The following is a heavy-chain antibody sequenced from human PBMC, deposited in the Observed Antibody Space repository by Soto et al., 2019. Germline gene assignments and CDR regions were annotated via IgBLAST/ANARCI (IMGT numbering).Heavy chain of an antibody. CDR1: GGSISSYY. CDR2: IYYSGST. D-gene: IGHD3-3*01. J-gene: IGHJ2*01. CDR3: ASSGGYYSLWSRYYKGDWDFEL. V-gene: IGHV4-59*12. Sequence: PDTPSLTCTVSGGSISSYYWSWIRQPPGKGLERTGYIYYSGSTNYNPSLKRRVTMSVDTSTNRFSLKLSSVTGADTAVYYCASSGGYYSLWSRYYKGDWDFELWGRGTLVTVSS.